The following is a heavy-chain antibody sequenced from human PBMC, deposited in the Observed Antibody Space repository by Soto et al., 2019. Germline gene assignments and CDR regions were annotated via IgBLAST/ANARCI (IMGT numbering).Heavy chain of an antibody. D-gene: IGHD3-3*01. CDR3: ARIKLVEWLFFSVDGYHNAV. J-gene: IGHJ6*01. Sequence: GGSLRLSCVASGFSLSDYAVNWVRQAPGKGLEWVSFISSDSRTIYYADSVEGRFTVSRDNARNSVSLQIDSLRDEDAAVYYCARIKLVEWLFFSVDGYHNAVSGQGTPVTVSS. CDR1: GFSLSDYA. CDR2: ISSDSRTI. V-gene: IGHV3-48*02.